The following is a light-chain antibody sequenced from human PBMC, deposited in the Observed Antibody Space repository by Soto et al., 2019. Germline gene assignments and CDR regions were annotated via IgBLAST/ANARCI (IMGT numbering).Light chain of an antibody. CDR3: LQALQTPVYT. Sequence: DIVMTQSPLSLPVTPGEPASISCRSSQSLLHSNGYNYLDWYLQKPGQSPQLLINLGSNRASGVPDRFSGSGSGTDFTLKISRVEAEDVGVYYCLQALQTPVYTFGQGTKLEIK. CDR2: LGS. CDR1: QSLLHSNGYNY. J-gene: IGKJ2*01. V-gene: IGKV2-28*01.